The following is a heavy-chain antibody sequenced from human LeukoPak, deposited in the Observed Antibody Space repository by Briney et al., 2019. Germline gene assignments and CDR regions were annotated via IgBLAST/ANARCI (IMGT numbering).Heavy chain of an antibody. CDR3: AKYGSGSSYYYYMDV. V-gene: IGHV3-30*02. D-gene: IGHD3-10*01. Sequence: GESLRLSCAASGFTFSSYGMHWVRQAPGKGLEWVAFIRYDGSNKYYADSVKGRFTISRDNSKNTLYLQMNSLRAEDTAVYYCAKYGSGSSYYYYMDVWGKGTTVTISS. J-gene: IGHJ6*03. CDR1: GFTFSSYG. CDR2: IRYDGSNK.